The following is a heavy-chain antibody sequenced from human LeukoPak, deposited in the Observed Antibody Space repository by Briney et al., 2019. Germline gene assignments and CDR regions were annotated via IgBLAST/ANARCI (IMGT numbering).Heavy chain of an antibody. Sequence: GGSLRLSCAASGFTFSNYIMNWVRQAPGKGLEWVAFIRYDGSYKYYADSVKGRFTISRDNSKNTLSLQMNSLRAGDTAMYYCAKGPSGYHNTGGQGTLVTVSS. CDR1: GFTFSNYI. CDR3: AKGPSGYHNT. V-gene: IGHV3-30*02. J-gene: IGHJ4*02. CDR2: IRYDGSYK. D-gene: IGHD5-12*01.